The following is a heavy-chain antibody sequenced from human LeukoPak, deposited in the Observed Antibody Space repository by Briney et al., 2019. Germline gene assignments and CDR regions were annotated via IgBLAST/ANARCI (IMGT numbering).Heavy chain of an antibody. CDR2: IKGDESAR. CDR1: GFTFSTYW. Sequence: GGSLRLSCAASGFTFSTYWMAWVRQAPGKGLEWVANIKGDESARHQADSVKGRFTISRDNAKKSVYLQMSSLRGEDTAVYYCARDVGGSLNYWGQGTLVTVSS. J-gene: IGHJ4*02. V-gene: IGHV3-7*01. D-gene: IGHD1-26*01. CDR3: ARDVGGSLNY.